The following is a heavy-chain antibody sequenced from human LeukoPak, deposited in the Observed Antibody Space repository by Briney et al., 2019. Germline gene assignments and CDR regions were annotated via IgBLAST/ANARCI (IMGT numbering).Heavy chain of an antibody. J-gene: IGHJ5*02. CDR3: ARDPRWLTPDCTSTSCYENYFDP. CDR2: IYDSGST. V-gene: IGHV4-38-2*02. D-gene: IGHD2-2*01. CDR1: GYSISSGYQ. Sequence: SETLSLTCAVSGYSISSGYQWAWIRQPPGETLEWIGSIYDSGSTHYNPSLKSRVTISVDRSNNQFSLRLSSVTAADTAVYYCARDPRWLTPDCTSTSCYENYFDPWGQGTLVTVSS.